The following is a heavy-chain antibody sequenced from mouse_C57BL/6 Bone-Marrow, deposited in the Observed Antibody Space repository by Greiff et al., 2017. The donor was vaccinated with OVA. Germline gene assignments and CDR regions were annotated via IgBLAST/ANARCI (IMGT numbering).Heavy chain of an antibody. Sequence: QVQLQQSGAELARPGASVKLSCKASGYTFTSYGISWVKQRTGQGLEWIGEIYPRSGNTYYNEKFKGKATLTADKSSSTAYMELRSLTSEDSAVYFCARNPYGSSSYYYAMDYWGQGTSVTVSS. CDR3: ARNPYGSSSYYYAMDY. V-gene: IGHV1-81*01. CDR1: GYTFTSYG. D-gene: IGHD1-1*01. CDR2: IYPRSGNT. J-gene: IGHJ4*01.